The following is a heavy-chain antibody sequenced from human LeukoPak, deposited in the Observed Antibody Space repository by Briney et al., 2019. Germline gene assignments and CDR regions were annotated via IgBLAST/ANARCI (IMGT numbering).Heavy chain of an antibody. CDR3: ARAVFLEWLHWFDP. CDR2: IYYIGST. D-gene: IGHD3-3*01. Sequence: SETLSLTCSVSGGSISSYYWSWIRQPPGKGLEWIGYIYYIGSTNCNPSLRSRVTISIDTSKNQFSLKLSSVTAADTAVYYCARAVFLEWLHWFDPWGQGTLVTVSS. CDR1: GGSISSYY. J-gene: IGHJ5*02. V-gene: IGHV4-59*12.